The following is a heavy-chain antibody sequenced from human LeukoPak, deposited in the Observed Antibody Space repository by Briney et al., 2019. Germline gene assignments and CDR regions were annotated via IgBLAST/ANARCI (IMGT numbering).Heavy chain of an antibody. CDR3: AIVVVAATDNWFDP. CDR2: INAGTGNT. CDR1: GYTFTNYA. V-gene: IGHV1-3*01. J-gene: IGHJ5*02. D-gene: IGHD2-15*01. Sequence: ASVTVSCTASGYTFTNYAVHWVRQAPGQRLEWMGWINAGTGNTKYSQKFQGRVTISRDTSASTAYMELSSLRSEDTAVYYCAIVVVAATDNWFDPWGQGTLVTVSS.